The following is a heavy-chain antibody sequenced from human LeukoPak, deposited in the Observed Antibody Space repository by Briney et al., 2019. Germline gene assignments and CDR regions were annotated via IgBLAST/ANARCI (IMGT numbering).Heavy chain of an antibody. V-gene: IGHV3-30*02. CDR3: AKVRMTTVTTPWYFDL. CDR1: GFNFSRSG. D-gene: IGHD4-17*01. Sequence: GGSLRLSCAASGFNFSRSGMHWVRQAPGKGLEWVAFLKYDGTYKQYADSMQGRFTISRDNAKTTLYLEMSSLRVEDTAVYYCAKVRMTTVTTPWYFDLWGRGTLVTVSS. J-gene: IGHJ2*01. CDR2: LKYDGTYK.